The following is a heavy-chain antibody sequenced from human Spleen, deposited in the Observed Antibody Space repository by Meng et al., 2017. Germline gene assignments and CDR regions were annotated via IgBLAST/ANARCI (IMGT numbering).Heavy chain of an antibody. J-gene: IGHJ6*02. D-gene: IGHD2-15*01. CDR3: ATVIRGYYYYYYGMDV. Sequence: ASVKVSCKVSGYTLTELSMHWVRQAPGKGLEWMGGFDPEDGETIYAQKFQGRVTMTEDTSTDTAYMELSSLRSEDTAVYYCATVIRGYYYYYYGMDVWGQGTTVTVSS. CDR1: GYTLTELS. CDR2: FDPEDGET. V-gene: IGHV1-24*01.